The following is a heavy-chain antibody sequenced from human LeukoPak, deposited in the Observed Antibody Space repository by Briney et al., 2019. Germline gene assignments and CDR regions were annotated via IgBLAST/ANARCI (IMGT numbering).Heavy chain of an antibody. CDR2: IDHSGGT. J-gene: IGHJ6*03. D-gene: IGHD7-27*01. CDR3: ARLLGNYYFYMDV. CDR1: DYSASSVYF. Sequence: SSETLSLTCTVSDYSASSVYFWGWIRQPPGKGLEWVGHIDHSGGTSFNPPLKSRLTISTDRSKNKFSLNLSSVTAADTAVYFCARLLGNYYFYMDVWGKGTTVTVSS. V-gene: IGHV4-38-2*02.